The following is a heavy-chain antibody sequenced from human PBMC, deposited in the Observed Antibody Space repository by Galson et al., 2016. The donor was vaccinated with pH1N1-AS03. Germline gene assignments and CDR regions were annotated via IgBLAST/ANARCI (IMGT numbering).Heavy chain of an antibody. D-gene: IGHD1-26*01. CDR2: IYFRGAT. CDR1: GDSISSTPYY. Sequence: ETLSLTCTVSGDSISSTPYYWGWIRQPPGKGLEWIGTIYFRGATYYSPSLKSRVTISIDSSKNLFSMSLSSVTAADTAVYYCARHVGGSYPNNLDSWGQGTLVIVSS. V-gene: IGHV4-39*07. CDR3: ARHVGGSYPNNLDS. J-gene: IGHJ4*02.